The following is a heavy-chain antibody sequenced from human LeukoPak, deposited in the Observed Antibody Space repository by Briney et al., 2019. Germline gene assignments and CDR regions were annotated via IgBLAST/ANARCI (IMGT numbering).Heavy chain of an antibody. CDR2: ISGSGGST. CDR1: GFTFSSYA. J-gene: IGHJ5*02. Sequence: GGSLRLSCAASGFTFSSYAMSWVRQAPGKGPEWVSAISGSGGSTYYADSVKGRFTISRDNSKNTLYLQMNSLRAEDTAVYYCAKDYGLGYDQYNWFDPWGQGTLVTVSS. D-gene: IGHD5-12*01. V-gene: IGHV3-23*01. CDR3: AKDYGLGYDQYNWFDP.